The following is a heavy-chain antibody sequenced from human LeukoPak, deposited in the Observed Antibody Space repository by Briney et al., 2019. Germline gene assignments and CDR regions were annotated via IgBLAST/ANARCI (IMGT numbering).Heavy chain of an antibody. D-gene: IGHD1-1*01. CDR3: ARDRSDNWGLFDY. Sequence: PSETLSLTCTVSGGSISSYYWSWIRQPPGKGLEWIGSIYYSGNTYHNPSLKSRVTISVDTSKNQLSLKLSSLTAADTAVYYCARDRSDNWGLFDYWGQGTLVTVSS. CDR2: IYYSGNT. J-gene: IGHJ4*02. V-gene: IGHV4-39*07. CDR1: GGSISSYY.